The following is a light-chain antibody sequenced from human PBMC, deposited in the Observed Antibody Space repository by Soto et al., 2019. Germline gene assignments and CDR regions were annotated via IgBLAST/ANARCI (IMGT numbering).Light chain of an antibody. CDR3: CSFAGSSTFYV. Sequence: QSVLTQPASVSGSPGQWITISCTGTSSDVGSSNLVSWYQQDPGKAPKLIIYEGSRRPSGVSGRFSGSKSGNTASLTISGLQAEDEADYYCCSFAGSSTFYVFGTGTKVTVL. CDR1: SSDVGSSNL. V-gene: IGLV2-23*01. J-gene: IGLJ1*01. CDR2: EGS.